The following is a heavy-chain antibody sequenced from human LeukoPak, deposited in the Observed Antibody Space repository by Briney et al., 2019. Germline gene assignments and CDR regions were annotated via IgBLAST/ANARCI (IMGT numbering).Heavy chain of an antibody. CDR1: GLTFRTSA. D-gene: IGHD6-13*01. V-gene: IGHV1-58*02. J-gene: IGHJ4*02. CDR3: AAGFSNRGYIY. CDR2: TVLGSGDT. Sequence: SVKVSCKASGLTFRTSAMQWVRQTRGEGLEWIGWTVLGSGDTNYAQSLKERVTITRDMSTSTAYMELGSLRSEDTAMYYCAAGFSNRGYIYWGQGTLVTVSS.